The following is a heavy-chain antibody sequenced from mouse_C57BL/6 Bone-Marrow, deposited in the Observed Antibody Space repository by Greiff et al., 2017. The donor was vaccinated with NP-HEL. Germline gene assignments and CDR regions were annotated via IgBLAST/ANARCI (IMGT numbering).Heavy chain of an antibody. CDR1: GYSITSDY. D-gene: IGHD1-1*01. J-gene: IGHJ1*03. CDR2: ISYSGST. V-gene: IGHV3-8*01. Sequence: EVKVEESGPGLAKPSQTLSLTCSVPGYSITSDYWNWIRKFPGNKLEYMGYISYSGSTYYHPSLKSRISITRDTSKNQYYLQLNSVTTEDTATYYCARLITTVLATKYFDVWGTGTTVTVSS. CDR3: ARLITTVLATKYFDV.